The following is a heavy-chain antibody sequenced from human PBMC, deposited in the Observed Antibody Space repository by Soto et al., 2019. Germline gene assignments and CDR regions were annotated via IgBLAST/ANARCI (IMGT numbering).Heavy chain of an antibody. CDR1: GGTFSSYT. Sequence: SVKVSCKASGGTFSSYTISWVRQAPGQGLEWMGRIIPILGIANYAQKFQGRVTITADKSTSTAYMELSSLRSEDTAVYYCAREWNVVVPASDYYFDYWVQGTLVTVSS. J-gene: IGHJ4*02. CDR3: AREWNVVVPASDYYFDY. CDR2: IIPILGIA. V-gene: IGHV1-69*04. D-gene: IGHD2-2*01.